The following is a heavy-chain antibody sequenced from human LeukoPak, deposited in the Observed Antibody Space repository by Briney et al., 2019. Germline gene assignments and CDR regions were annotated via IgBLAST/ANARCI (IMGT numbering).Heavy chain of an antibody. CDR1: GFTFSSYA. V-gene: IGHV3-23*01. D-gene: IGHD3-10*01. Sequence: GGSLRLSCAASGFTFSSYAMSWVRQAPGKGLEWVSAIRGSGGSTYYADSVKGRFTISRDNSKNTLYLQMNSLRAEDTAVYYCAKDYLARGVSYHAFDIWGQGTMVTVSS. CDR2: IRGSGGST. J-gene: IGHJ3*02. CDR3: AKDYLARGVSYHAFDI.